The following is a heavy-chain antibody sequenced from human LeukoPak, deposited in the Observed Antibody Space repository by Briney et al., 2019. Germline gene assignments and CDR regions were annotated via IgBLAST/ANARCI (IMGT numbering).Heavy chain of an antibody. CDR2: ISVYNGNT. Sequence: GASVKVSCKASGYTFTSYGISWVRQAPGQGLEWMGWISVYNGNTNYAQKLQGRVTMTTDTSTSTAYMELRSLRSDDTAVYYCARVQDSSGYYYRPDRYYFDYWGQGTLVTVSS. CDR1: GYTFTSYG. D-gene: IGHD3-22*01. V-gene: IGHV1-18*01. J-gene: IGHJ4*02. CDR3: ARVQDSSGYYYRPDRYYFDY.